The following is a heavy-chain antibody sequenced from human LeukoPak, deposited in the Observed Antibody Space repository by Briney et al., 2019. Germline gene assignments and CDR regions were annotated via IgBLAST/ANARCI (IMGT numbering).Heavy chain of an antibody. V-gene: IGHV1-69*04. J-gene: IGHJ4*02. D-gene: IGHD1-26*01. CDR1: GGTFSSYT. Sequence: SVKVSCKASGGTFSSYTISWVRQAPGQGLEWMGRIIPILGIANYAQKFQGRVTITADKSTSTAYMELSSLRSEGTAVYYCARDGGGGAAHFDYWGQGTLVTVSS. CDR2: IIPILGIA. CDR3: ARDGGGGAAHFDY.